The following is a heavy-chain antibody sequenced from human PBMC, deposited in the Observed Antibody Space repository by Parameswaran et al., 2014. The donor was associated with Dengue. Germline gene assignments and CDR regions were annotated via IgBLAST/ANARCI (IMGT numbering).Heavy chain of an antibody. CDR3: ASGESLDY. CDR2: ISAYNGNT. V-gene: IGHV1-18*01. J-gene: IGHJ4*02. D-gene: IGHD3-10*01. Sequence: SWVRQAPGQGLEWMGWISAYNGNTNYAQKLQGRVTMTTDTSTSTAYMELRSLRSDDTAVYYCASGESLDYWGQGTLVTVSS.